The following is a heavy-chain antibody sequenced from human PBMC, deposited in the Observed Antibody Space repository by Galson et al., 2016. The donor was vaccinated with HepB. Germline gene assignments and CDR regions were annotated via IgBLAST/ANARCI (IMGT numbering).Heavy chain of an antibody. Sequence: PALVKPTQTLTLTCTFSGFSLSFNEVGVGWIRQPPGKALEWLALMYWDDDKRYRPSLQSRLTITRDTSKNQVVLTMTDMDPVDTATYYCVHAYYESSGYWGTAVSVDCWGQGTRVTV. CDR2: MYWDDDK. D-gene: IGHD3-22*01. CDR3: VHAYYESSGYWGTAVSVDC. J-gene: IGHJ4*02. V-gene: IGHV2-5*02. CDR1: GFSLSFNEVG.